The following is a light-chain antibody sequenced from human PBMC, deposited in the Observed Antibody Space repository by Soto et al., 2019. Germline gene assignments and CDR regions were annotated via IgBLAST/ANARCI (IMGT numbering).Light chain of an antibody. CDR2: GAS. V-gene: IGKV3-20*01. CDR3: QPYNNWPL. CDR1: QSVSSSY. J-gene: IGKJ5*01. Sequence: EIVLTQSPGTLSLSPGERATLSCRASQSVSSSYLAWYQQKPGQAPRLLIYGASSRATGIPDRFSGSGSGTDFTLTISSLQSEDFAVYYCQPYNNWPLFGPGTRLEIK.